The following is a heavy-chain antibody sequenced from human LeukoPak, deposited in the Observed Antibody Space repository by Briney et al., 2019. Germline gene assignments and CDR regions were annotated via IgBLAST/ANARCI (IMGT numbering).Heavy chain of an antibody. CDR3: ARGGIVATIRDFDY. Sequence: GGSLRLSCAASGFTFSSYSMNWVRQAPGKGLEWVSYISSSSSYTNYADSVKGRFTISRDNAKHSLYLQTNSLRAEDTAVYYCARGGIVATIRDFDYWGQGTLVTVSS. J-gene: IGHJ4*02. V-gene: IGHV3-21*05. CDR2: ISSSSSYT. CDR1: GFTFSSYS. D-gene: IGHD5-12*01.